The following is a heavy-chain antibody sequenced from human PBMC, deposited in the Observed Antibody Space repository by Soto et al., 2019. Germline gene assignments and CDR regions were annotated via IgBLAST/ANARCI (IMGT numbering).Heavy chain of an antibody. CDR3: ASVSNPYYYYGMDV. CDR2: IDPSDSYT. J-gene: IGHJ6*02. CDR1: GYSFTSYW. V-gene: IGHV5-10-1*01. D-gene: IGHD4-4*01. Sequence: GESLKISCKGSGYSFTSYWISWVRQMPGKGLEWMGRIDPSDSYTNYSPSFQGHVTISADKSISTAYLQWGSLKASDTAMYYCASVSNPYYYYGMDVWGQGTTVTVSS.